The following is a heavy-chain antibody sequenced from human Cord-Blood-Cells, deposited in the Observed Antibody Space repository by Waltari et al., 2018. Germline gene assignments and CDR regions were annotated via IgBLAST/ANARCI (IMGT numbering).Heavy chain of an antibody. CDR3: ATNTPPYDSSGYYFDY. Sequence: QVQLVQSGAEVQKPGASVKVSCKVAGYILTEFSMHWLRQAPGKGLEWMGGFDPEDGETIYAQKFQGRVTMTEDTSTDTAYMELSSLRSEDTAVYYCATNTPPYDSSGYYFDYWGQGTLVTVSS. D-gene: IGHD3-22*01. CDR1: GYILTEFS. CDR2: FDPEDGET. V-gene: IGHV1-24*01. J-gene: IGHJ4*02.